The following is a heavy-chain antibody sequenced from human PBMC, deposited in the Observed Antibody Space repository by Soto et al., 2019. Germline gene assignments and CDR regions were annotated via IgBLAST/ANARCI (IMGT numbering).Heavy chain of an antibody. Sequence: ASVKVSCKASGYTFTSYYMHWVRQAPGQGLEWMGIINPSGGSTSYAQKFQGRVTMTGDTSTSTVYMELSSLRSEDTAVYYCARGDIVVVVAANPALFDYWGQGTLVTVSS. D-gene: IGHD2-15*01. CDR2: INPSGGST. CDR1: GYTFTSYY. V-gene: IGHV1-46*03. CDR3: ARGDIVVVVAANPALFDY. J-gene: IGHJ4*02.